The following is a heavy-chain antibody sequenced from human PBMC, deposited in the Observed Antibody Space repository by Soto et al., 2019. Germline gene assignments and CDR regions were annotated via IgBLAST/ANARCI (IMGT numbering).Heavy chain of an antibody. J-gene: IGHJ4*02. CDR3: TTSNLGVDF. Sequence: GGSLRLSCAASGLIFSDVWMTWVRQAPGKGLEWVGRIKTKPDDGTIDYAAPVRGRFTISRDDSRNTLYLQMTSLTPDDTGVYYCTTSNLGVDFWGPGTLVTVSS. V-gene: IGHV3-15*01. D-gene: IGHD3-3*01. CDR1: GLIFSDVW. CDR2: IKTKPDDGTI.